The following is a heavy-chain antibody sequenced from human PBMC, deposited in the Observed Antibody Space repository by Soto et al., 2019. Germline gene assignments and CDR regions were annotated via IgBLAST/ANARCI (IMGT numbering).Heavy chain of an antibody. D-gene: IGHD4-17*01. CDR1: GFTFDDYA. CDR2: ISWNSGSI. CDR3: AKGMGGYGDYHDAFDI. J-gene: IGHJ3*02. Sequence: DVQLVESGGGLVQPGRSLRLSCAASGFTFDDYAMHWVRQAPGKGLEWVSGISWNSGSIGYADSVKGRFTISRDNAKNSLYLQMSSLRAEDTALYYCAKGMGGYGDYHDAFDIWGQGTMVAVS. V-gene: IGHV3-9*01.